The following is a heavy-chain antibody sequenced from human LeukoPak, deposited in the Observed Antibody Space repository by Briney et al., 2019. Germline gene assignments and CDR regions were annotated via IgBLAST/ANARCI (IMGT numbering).Heavy chain of an antibody. J-gene: IGHJ4*02. D-gene: IGHD3-10*01. CDR2: IYHSGST. CDR1: GGSITNSNW. Sequence: PSGTLSLTCAVPGGSITNSNWWSRLRQPPGKELEWIGEIYHSGSTNYNPSLKSRVTISVDKSKNQFSLKLSSVTAADTAVYYCARLSGKGTDYWGQGTLVTVSS. CDR3: ARLSGKGTDY. V-gene: IGHV4-4*02.